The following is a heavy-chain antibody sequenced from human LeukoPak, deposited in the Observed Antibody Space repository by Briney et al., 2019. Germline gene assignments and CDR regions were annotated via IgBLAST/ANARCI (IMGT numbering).Heavy chain of an antibody. CDR2: ISYDGNNK. Sequence: GGSLRLSCAASGFTFSSYGIHWVRQAPGKGLDWVAVISYDGNNKYYADSVKGRFTISRDNSKNTLYLQMNSLRAEDTAVYYCARGYWFYFDYWGQGTLVTVSS. V-gene: IGHV3-30*03. CDR3: ARGYWFYFDY. CDR1: GFTFSSYG. D-gene: IGHD2-8*02. J-gene: IGHJ4*02.